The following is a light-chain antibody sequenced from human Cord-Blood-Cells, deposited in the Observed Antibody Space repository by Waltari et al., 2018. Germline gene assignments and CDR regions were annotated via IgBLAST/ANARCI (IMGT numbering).Light chain of an antibody. CDR2: AAS. CDR3: QHSYSTPRFS. J-gene: IGKJ3*01. CDR1: QSISSY. Sequence: DIQMTQSPSSLSASVGDRVTITCRASQSISSYLNWYQQKPGKAPKLLIYAASSLQSGVPSRFSGSGSETDCTFTIRSPQPEEFATHFCQHSYSTPRFSFGPGTKVDIK. V-gene: IGKV1-39*01.